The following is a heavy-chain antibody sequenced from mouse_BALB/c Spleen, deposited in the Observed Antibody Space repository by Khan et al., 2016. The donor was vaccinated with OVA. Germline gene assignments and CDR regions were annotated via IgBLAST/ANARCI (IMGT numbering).Heavy chain of an antibody. J-gene: IGHJ3*01. V-gene: IGHV5-17*02. CDR3: TRDYYGSSYVAY. CDR2: ISSGSSTI. CDR1: GFTFSNFG. D-gene: IGHD1-1*01. Sequence: EVELVESGGGLVQPGGSRKLSCAASGFTFSNFGMHWFRQAPEKGLEWVAYISSGSSTIYYADTVKGRFTISRDNPKNTLFLQMTSLRSEDTARDYCTRDYYGSSYVAYWGQGTLVTVSA.